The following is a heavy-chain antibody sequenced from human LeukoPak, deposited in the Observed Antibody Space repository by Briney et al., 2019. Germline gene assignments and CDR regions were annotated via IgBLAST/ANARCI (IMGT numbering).Heavy chain of an antibody. CDR1: GFTFSSDG. D-gene: IGHD6-19*01. Sequence: GGCLRLSCAASGFTFSSDGMSWVREAPGEGVEWGSGISGSGGSTYYADSVKGGVTISRDSSKKTLYLQMNSLRAEDTAVYYCAKSQSPNYSSGMDVWGQGTTVTVSS. J-gene: IGHJ6*02. V-gene: IGHV3-23*01. CDR2: ISGSGGST. CDR3: AKSQSPNYSSGMDV.